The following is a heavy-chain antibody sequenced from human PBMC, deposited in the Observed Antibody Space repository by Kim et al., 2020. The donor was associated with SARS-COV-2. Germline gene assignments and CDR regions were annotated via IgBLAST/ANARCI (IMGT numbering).Heavy chain of an antibody. J-gene: IGHJ4*02. V-gene: IGHV1-2*06. CDR2: IQADSNCA. Sequence: ASVKVSCEASGYTFTGYFMHWVRQAPGQGPEWIWRIQADSNCAIYAQKFQGRVTMTRDTSISTDYMELTRLTSDDTAVYYCARENNYSFDYWGQGSLVTV. CDR1: GYTFTGYF. D-gene: IGHD4-4*01. CDR3: ARENNYSFDY.